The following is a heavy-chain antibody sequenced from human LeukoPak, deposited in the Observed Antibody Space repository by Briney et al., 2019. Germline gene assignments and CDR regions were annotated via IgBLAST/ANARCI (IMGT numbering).Heavy chain of an antibody. Sequence: ASVKVSCKASGYTFTSHDISWVLQAPGQGLEWMGWISAYNGNTNYLQRFQGRVTMTTDTSTSTAYMELRSLRSDDTAVYYCARDRDPDSSGYPDYWGQGTLVTVSS. CDR1: GYTFTSHD. CDR3: ARDRDPDSSGYPDY. D-gene: IGHD3-22*01. J-gene: IGHJ4*02. CDR2: ISAYNGNT. V-gene: IGHV1-18*01.